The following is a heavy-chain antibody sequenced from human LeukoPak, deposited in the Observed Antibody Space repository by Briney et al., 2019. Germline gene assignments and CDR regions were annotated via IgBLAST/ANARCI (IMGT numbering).Heavy chain of an antibody. CDR1: GFTFSSYW. Sequence: GGSLRLSCAASGFTFSSYWMSWVRQAPGKGLEWVANIKQDGSEKYYVDSVKGRFTISRDNAKNSLYLQMNSLRAEDTAVYYCARRRYSGSSQHFDYWGQGPLVTVSS. D-gene: IGHD1-26*01. V-gene: IGHV3-7*01. CDR3: ARRRYSGSSQHFDY. J-gene: IGHJ4*02. CDR2: IKQDGSEK.